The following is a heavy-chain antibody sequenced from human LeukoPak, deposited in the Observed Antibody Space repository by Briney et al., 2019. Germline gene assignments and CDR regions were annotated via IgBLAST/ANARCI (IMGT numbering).Heavy chain of an antibody. CDR2: IWYDGSNK. CDR3: ARDNLNPPYYYYYGMDV. Sequence: GGSLRLSCAASGFTFSSYGMHWVRQAPGKGLEWVAVIWYDGSNKYYADSVKGRFTISRDNSKNTLYLQMNSLGAEDTAVYYCARDNLNPPYYYYYGMDVWGQGTTVTVSS. J-gene: IGHJ6*02. CDR1: GFTFSSYG. V-gene: IGHV3-33*01.